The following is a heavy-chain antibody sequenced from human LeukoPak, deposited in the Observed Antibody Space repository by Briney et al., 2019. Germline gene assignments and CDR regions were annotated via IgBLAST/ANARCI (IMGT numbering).Heavy chain of an antibody. CDR2: ISSSSSYI. D-gene: IGHD5-24*01. V-gene: IGHV3-21*01. CDR3: ARDLADGYNSFDY. J-gene: IGHJ4*02. CDR1: GYTFNTYA. Sequence: NPGGSLRLSCAASGYTFNTYAVNWVRQAPGKGLEWVSSISSSSSYIYYADSVKGRFTISRDNAKNSLYLQMNSLRAEDTAVYYCARDLADGYNSFDYWGQGTLVTVSS.